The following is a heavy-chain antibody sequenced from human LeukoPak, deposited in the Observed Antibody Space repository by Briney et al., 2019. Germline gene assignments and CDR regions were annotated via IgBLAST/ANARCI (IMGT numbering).Heavy chain of an antibody. CDR2: INPNSGGT. D-gene: IGHD3-22*01. Sequence: ASVKVSCKASGYTFTGYYIHWVRQAPGQGLEWMGWINPNSGGTNYAQKFQGRVTMTRDTSISTAYMELSRLRSDDTAVYYCARDPTPYYYDSSESRRAFDIWGQGTMVTVSS. CDR1: GYTFTGYY. V-gene: IGHV1-2*02. CDR3: ARDPTPYYYDSSESRRAFDI. J-gene: IGHJ3*02.